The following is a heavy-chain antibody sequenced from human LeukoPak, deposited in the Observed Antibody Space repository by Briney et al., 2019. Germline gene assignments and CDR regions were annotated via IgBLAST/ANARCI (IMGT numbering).Heavy chain of an antibody. CDR3: ARDAREVLLWFGEFSP. CDR1: GYTFTSYG. V-gene: IGHV1-18*01. CDR2: ISAYNGDT. D-gene: IGHD3-10*01. Sequence: GASVKVSCKASGYTFTSYGINWVRQAPGQGLEWMGWISAYNGDTNYAQKLQDRVTMTTDTSTTTAYMELRSLRSDDTAVYYCARDAREVLLWFGEFSPWGQGTLVTVSS. J-gene: IGHJ5*02.